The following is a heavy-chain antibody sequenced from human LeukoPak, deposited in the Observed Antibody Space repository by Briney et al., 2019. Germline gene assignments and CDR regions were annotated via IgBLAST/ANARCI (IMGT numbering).Heavy chain of an antibody. CDR3: ARKGYGYDSSGPAFDI. Sequence: SETLSLTCTVSGGSISSYYWSWIRQPPGKGLEWIGYIYYSGSTNYNPSLKSRVTISVDTSKNQFSLKLSSVTAADTAVYYCARKGYGYDSSGPAFDIWGQGTMVTVSS. J-gene: IGHJ3*02. CDR1: GGSISSYY. CDR2: IYYSGST. V-gene: IGHV4-59*01. D-gene: IGHD3-22*01.